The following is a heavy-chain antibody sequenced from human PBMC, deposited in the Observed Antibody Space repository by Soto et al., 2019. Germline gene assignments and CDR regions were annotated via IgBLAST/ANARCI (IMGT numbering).Heavy chain of an antibody. CDR2: IYPGDSDT. J-gene: IGHJ4*02. CDR3: ARLAYYYDSSGYRTSSGGYYFDY. CDR1: GYSFTSYW. Sequence: PGESLKISCKGSGYSFTSYWIGWVRQMPGKGLEWMGIIYPGDSDTRYSPSFQGQVTISADKSISTAYLQWSSLKASDTAMYYCARLAYYYDSSGYRTSSGGYYFDYWGQGTLVTVSS. D-gene: IGHD3-22*01. V-gene: IGHV5-51*01.